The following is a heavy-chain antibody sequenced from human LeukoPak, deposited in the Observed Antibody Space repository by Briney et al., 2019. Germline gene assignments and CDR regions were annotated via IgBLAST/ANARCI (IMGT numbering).Heavy chain of an antibody. CDR3: GRDVYDSGGYYLGIDP. D-gene: IGHD3-22*01. J-gene: IGHJ5*02. V-gene: IGHV4-59*01. CDR2: LYYMRGA. CDR1: GGSISGYY. Sequence: SETLSLTCTVSGGSISGYYWNWSRQPPGKGVEWIGNLYYMRGAWYKSSLKSRVTTSVDTSRNEFSLKLSSVTAADTAVYYCGRDVYDSGGYYLGIDPWGQGMLVTVSS.